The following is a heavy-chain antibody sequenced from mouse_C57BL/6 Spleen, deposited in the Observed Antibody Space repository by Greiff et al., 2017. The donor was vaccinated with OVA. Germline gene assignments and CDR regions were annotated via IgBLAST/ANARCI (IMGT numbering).Heavy chain of an antibody. CDR1: GYSFTSYY. V-gene: IGHV1-66*01. Sequence: VQLQQSGPELVKPGASVKISCKASGYSFTSYYIHWVKQRPGQGLEWIGWIYPGSGNTKYNEKFKGKATLTADTSSSTAYMQLSSLTSEDSAVYYCAREGHISDRGFAYWGQGTLVTVSA. D-gene: IGHD1-3*01. J-gene: IGHJ3*01. CDR2: IYPGSGNT. CDR3: AREGHISDRGFAY.